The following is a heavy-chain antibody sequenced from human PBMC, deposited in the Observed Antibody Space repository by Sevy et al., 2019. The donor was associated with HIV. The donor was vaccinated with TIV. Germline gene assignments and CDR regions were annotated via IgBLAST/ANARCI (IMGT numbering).Heavy chain of an antibody. V-gene: IGHV4-59*01. J-gene: IGHJ4*02. D-gene: IGHD1-1*01. CDR3: ARDSTTRPRVLDY. CDR1: GGSISSYF. CDR2: IYFTGNT. Sequence: TLSLTCSVSGGSISSYFWTSVRQSPGKGLEWIGNIYFTGNTDYSPSLKSRVTLSLDTSKSQFSLTLKSVTAADTAIYFCARDSTTRPRVLDYWGQGTLVTVSS.